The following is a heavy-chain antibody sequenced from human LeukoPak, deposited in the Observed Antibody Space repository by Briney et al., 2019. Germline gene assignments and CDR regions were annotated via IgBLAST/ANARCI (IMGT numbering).Heavy chain of an antibody. V-gene: IGHV4-34*01. J-gene: IGHJ6*03. CDR1: GGSFSNYY. D-gene: IGHD1-7*01. Sequence: PSETLSLTCAVCGGSFSNYYWSWIRQPPGKGLEWIGEINDSGRINYNPSLMSRVTVSVDTSKNQFSLRLTSVTATDTAVYYCARRWNYGRNYYIDVWGKGTPVTVSS. CDR2: INDSGRI. CDR3: ARRWNYGRNYYIDV.